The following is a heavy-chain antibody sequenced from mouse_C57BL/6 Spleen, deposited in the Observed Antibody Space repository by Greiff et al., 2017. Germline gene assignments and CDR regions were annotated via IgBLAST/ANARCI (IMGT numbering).Heavy chain of an antibody. CDR1: GYTFTSYR. V-gene: IGHV1-52*01. J-gene: IGHJ2*01. CDR2: IDPSDSET. CDR3: ARVKTGYFDY. D-gene: IGHD4-1*01. Sequence: QVQLQQPGAELVRPGSSVKLSCKASGYTFTSYRMHWVKQRPIQGLEWIGNIDPSDSETHYNQKFKDKATLTVDKSSSTAYMQLSSLTSEDSAVYYCARVKTGYFDYWGQGTTLTVSS.